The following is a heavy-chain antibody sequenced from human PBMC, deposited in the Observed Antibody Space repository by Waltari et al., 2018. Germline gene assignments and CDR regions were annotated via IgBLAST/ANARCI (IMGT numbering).Heavy chain of an antibody. D-gene: IGHD3-9*01. V-gene: IGHV1-3*01. Sequence: QVQLVQSGAEVKKPGASVKVSCKASGYTFTRYPMHWVRQAPGQRLEWMAWINAGNGNTKYSAKLQRSVTITRDTSASTAVTELSSLRSEDTAVYYCARADILTGSLDYWGQGTLITVSS. CDR1: GYTFTRYP. CDR2: INAGNGNT. J-gene: IGHJ4*02. CDR3: ARADILTGSLDY.